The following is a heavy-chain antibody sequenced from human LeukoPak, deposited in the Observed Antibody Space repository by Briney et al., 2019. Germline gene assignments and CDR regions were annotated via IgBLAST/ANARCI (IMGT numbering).Heavy chain of an antibody. J-gene: IGHJ4*02. V-gene: IGHV4-34*01. CDR1: GGSFSGYY. CDR3: ARATWELHDY. CDR2: INHSGST. Sequence: SETLSLTCAVYGGSFSGYYWSWIRQPPGKGLEWIGEINHSGSTNYNPSLKSRVTISVDTSKNQFSLKLSSVTAADTAVYYCARATWELHDYWGQGTLVTVSS. D-gene: IGHD1-26*01.